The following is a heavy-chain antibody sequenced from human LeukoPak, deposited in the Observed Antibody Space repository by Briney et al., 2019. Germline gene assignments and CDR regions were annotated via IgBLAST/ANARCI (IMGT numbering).Heavy chain of an antibody. D-gene: IGHD2-21*02. CDR3: ARDGCGGDCYSDY. J-gene: IGHJ4*02. V-gene: IGHV3-21*01. CDR2: ISSRSSYI. Sequence: KPGGSLRLSCVVSVFTFSSYSMNGVRQARGKGLEGGSSISSRSSYIYYADSVKGPFPISRDKARTSLYLQMNSLRAEDTAVYYCARDGCGGDCYSDYWGQGTLVTVSS. CDR1: VFTFSSYS.